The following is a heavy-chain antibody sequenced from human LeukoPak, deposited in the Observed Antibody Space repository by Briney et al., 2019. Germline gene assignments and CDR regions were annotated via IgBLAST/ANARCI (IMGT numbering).Heavy chain of an antibody. CDR2: IYYSGST. CDR3: ARDQGNVDTSDWYLVGNAFDI. D-gene: IGHD6-19*01. Sequence: RPSETLSLTCSVSGGSISSSSHYWGWIRQPPGKGLEWIGNIYYSGSTYYNPSLKSRVTISVDTSKNQFSLKLSSVTAADTAVYYCARDQGNVDTSDWYLVGNAFDIWGQGTMVTVSS. J-gene: IGHJ3*02. CDR1: GGSISSSSHY. V-gene: IGHV4-39*07.